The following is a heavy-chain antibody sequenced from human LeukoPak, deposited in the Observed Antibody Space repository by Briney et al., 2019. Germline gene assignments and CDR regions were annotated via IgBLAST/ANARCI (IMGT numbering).Heavy chain of an antibody. CDR2: IYPGDSDT. CDR3: ARRHDSSGYYYVEGAFDI. J-gene: IGHJ3*02. CDR1: GYSFTSYW. D-gene: IGHD3-22*01. Sequence: GESLKISCKGSGYSFTSYWIGWVRQMPGKGLEWMGIIYPGDSDTRYSTSFQGQVTISADKSISTAYLQWSSLKASDTAMYYCARRHDSSGYYYVEGAFDIWGQGTMVTVSS. V-gene: IGHV5-51*01.